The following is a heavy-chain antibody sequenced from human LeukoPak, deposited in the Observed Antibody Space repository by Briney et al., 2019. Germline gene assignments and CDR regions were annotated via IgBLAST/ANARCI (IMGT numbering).Heavy chain of an antibody. V-gene: IGHV3-21*01. Sequence: PGGSLRLFCAASGFTFSSYSMNWVRQAPGKGLEWVSSISSSSSYIYYADSVKGRFTISRDNAKNSLYLQMNSLRAEDTAVYYCARDSFYYDSSGYPRGDYXGQGTLVTVSS. CDR1: GFTFSSYS. J-gene: IGHJ4*02. CDR3: ARDSFYYDSSGYPRGDY. CDR2: ISSSSSYI. D-gene: IGHD3-22*01.